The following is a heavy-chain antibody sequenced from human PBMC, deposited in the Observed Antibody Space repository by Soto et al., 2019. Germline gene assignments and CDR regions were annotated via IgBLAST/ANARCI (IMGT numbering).Heavy chain of an antibody. V-gene: IGHV3-33*01. Sequence: PGGSLKLSCAASGVTFSSYGMDGVRQAPGKGLEWVAVIWYDGSNKYYADSVKGRFTISRDNSKNTLYLQMNSLRAEDTAVYYCAGGAVDTAMVSKAYFDYWGQGTLVTVSS. CDR1: GVTFSSYG. CDR2: IWYDGSNK. D-gene: IGHD5-18*01. J-gene: IGHJ4*02. CDR3: AGGAVDTAMVSKAYFDY.